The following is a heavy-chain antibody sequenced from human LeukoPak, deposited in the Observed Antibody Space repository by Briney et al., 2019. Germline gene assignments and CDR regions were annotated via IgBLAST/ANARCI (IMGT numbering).Heavy chain of an antibody. CDR2: VIPVFGTA. J-gene: IGHJ4*02. V-gene: IGHV1-69*13. CDR3: ARAAINGREYYFDY. D-gene: IGHD1-20*01. Sequence: SVKVSCKASGDTFTTYAFSWVRQAPGKGLEWMGGVIPVFGTADYAQKFQGRVSITADESTNMAYMELHSLRFEDTAVYYCARAAINGREYYFDYWGQGTLVTVSS. CDR1: GDTFTTYA.